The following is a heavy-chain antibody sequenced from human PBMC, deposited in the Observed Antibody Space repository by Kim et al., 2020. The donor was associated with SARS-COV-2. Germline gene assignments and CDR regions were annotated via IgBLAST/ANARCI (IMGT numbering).Heavy chain of an antibody. Sequence: YYNPSLKSRVTISVDTSKNQFSLKLGSVTAADTAVYYCARLRFLWGHDYWGQGTLVTVSS. CDR3: ARLRFLWGHDY. V-gene: IGHV4-39*01. J-gene: IGHJ4*02. D-gene: IGHD3-10*01.